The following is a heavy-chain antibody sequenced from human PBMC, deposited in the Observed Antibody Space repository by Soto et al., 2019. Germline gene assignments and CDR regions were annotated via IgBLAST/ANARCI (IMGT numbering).Heavy chain of an antibody. CDR1: GFTFGTYT. Sequence: EVQLVESGGGLVKPGGYLRLSCAASGFTFGTYTMNWVRQVPGKGLEWVSSIGTTSSYIYYADSVRGRFTISRDNAGGSVYLQMSSLSAEDTAVYYCARVMCGDCSSYYYYSMDVWGQGTTVTVSS. J-gene: IGHJ6*02. V-gene: IGHV3-21*01. D-gene: IGHD2-21*02. CDR3: ARVMCGDCSSYYYYSMDV. CDR2: IGTTSSYI.